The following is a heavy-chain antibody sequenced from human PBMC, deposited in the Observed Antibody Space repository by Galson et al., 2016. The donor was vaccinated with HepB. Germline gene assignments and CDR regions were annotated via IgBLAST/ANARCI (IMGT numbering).Heavy chain of an antibody. J-gene: IGHJ4*02. D-gene: IGHD1-14*01. V-gene: IGHV1-3*01. CDR1: GYTFTSYA. CDR3: ERVPGGY. CDR2: INGGNGNT. Sequence: QSGAEVKKPGESLRISCKASGYTFTSYAMHWVRQAPGQSLEWMGWINGGNGNTRYSENFQDRLTITRDTSASTAYMELSSLRSEDTAVYYCERVPGGYWGQGTLVSVSS.